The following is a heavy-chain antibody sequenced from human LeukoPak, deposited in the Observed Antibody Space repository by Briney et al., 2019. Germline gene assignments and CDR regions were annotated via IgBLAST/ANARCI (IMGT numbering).Heavy chain of an antibody. D-gene: IGHD1-1*01. CDR3: SRGTGELDY. CDR2: SSSSGSTI. J-gene: IGHJ4*02. Sequence: PGGSLRLSCAASGFAFTDYYMSWIRQAPGKGLEWVSYSSSSGSTIYYADSVKGRFTISRDNAKNLLYLQMNSLRAGDTAVYYCSRGTGELDYWGQGTLVTVSS. V-gene: IGHV3-11*01. CDR1: GFAFTDYY.